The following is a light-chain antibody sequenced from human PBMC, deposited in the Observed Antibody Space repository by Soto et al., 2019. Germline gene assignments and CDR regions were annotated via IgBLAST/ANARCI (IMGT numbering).Light chain of an antibody. CDR3: QQYVGSPTT. J-gene: IGKJ4*01. Sequence: EIVLTQSPGTLSLSPGERATLSCRASPSVSSSYLAWYQQKPGQAPRLLIYGASSRATGIPDRLSGSGSGTDFTLTISRLEPEDFAVYYCQQYVGSPTTFGGGTKVEIK. CDR1: PSVSSSY. V-gene: IGKV3-20*01. CDR2: GAS.